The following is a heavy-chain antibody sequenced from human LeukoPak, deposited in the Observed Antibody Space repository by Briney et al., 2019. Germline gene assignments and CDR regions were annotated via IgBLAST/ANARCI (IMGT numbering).Heavy chain of an antibody. CDR2: IFHSGST. Sequence: SETLSLTCTVSGGSISSYYWSWIRQPPGKGLEWSGYIFHSGSTNYNPSLKSRVIISVDTSKNQFSLKLSSVTAADTAVYYCGRHGGATMVRGVLVDGFDIWGQGTMVTVSS. CDR1: GGSISSYY. V-gene: IGHV4-59*08. J-gene: IGHJ3*02. D-gene: IGHD3-10*01. CDR3: GRHGGATMVRGVLVDGFDI.